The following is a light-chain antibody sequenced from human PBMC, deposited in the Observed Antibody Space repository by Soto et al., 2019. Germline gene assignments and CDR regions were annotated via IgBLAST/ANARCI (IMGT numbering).Light chain of an antibody. J-gene: IGKJ1*01. Sequence: EIVMTQSPATLSVSPGERATLSCRASQSVSSSYLAWYQQKPGQAPRLLIYGASSRATGIPDRFSGSGSETDFTLTISRLEPEDFAVYYCQRYGTSLTWTFGQGTKVDI. V-gene: IGKV3-20*01. CDR2: GAS. CDR3: QRYGTSLTWT. CDR1: QSVSSSY.